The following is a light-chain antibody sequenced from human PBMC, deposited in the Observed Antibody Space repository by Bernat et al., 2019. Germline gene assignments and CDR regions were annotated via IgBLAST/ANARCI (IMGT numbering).Light chain of an antibody. Sequence: EIVLTQSPATLSVSPGERATLSCRASQSVRTNLAWYQQKPGQAPRLLIYGASTRATGIPARFSGSGSVTEFTLTISSLQSEDFTVYYCQQYNNWPLTFGPGTKVDIK. J-gene: IGKJ3*01. CDR2: GAS. CDR3: QQYNNWPLT. V-gene: IGKV3-15*01. CDR1: QSVRTN.